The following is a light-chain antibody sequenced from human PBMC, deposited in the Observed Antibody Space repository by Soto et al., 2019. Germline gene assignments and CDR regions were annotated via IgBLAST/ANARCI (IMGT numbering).Light chain of an antibody. V-gene: IGKV3-11*01. CDR3: QQRSNWPST. CDR1: QSVSGY. Sequence: EIVLTQSPATLYLSPGNRDTLSCRASQSVSGYLAWYQQKPGHAPRLLILDASNRATGMPARFSGSGSGTDFTCTITSQESEDFAVYYCQQRSNWPSTFGGGTKYEI. J-gene: IGKJ4*01. CDR2: DAS.